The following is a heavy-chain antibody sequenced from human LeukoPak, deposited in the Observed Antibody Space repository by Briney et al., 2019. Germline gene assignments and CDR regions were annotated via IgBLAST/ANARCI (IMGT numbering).Heavy chain of an antibody. V-gene: IGHV3-23*01. Sequence: PTGGSLRLSCAASGFTFSSYAMSWVRQAPGKGLEWVSAISGSSGSTYYADSVKGRFTISRDNSKNTLYLQMNSLRAEDTAVYYCAKGPAFWPYYYYGMDVWGQGTTVTVSS. J-gene: IGHJ6*02. D-gene: IGHD3-3*01. CDR2: ISGSSGST. CDR3: AKGPAFWPYYYYGMDV. CDR1: GFTFSSYA.